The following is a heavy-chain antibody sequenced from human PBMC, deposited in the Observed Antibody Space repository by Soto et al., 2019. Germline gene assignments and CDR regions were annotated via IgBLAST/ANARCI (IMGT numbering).Heavy chain of an antibody. CDR2: ISGSGGST. Sequence: GGSLRLSCAASGFTFSSYAMSWVRQAPGKGLEWVSAISGSGGSTYYADSVKGRFTISRDNSKNTLYLQMNSLRAEDTAVYYCAKDQDSSGYYYGYFDYWGQGTLVTVSS. CDR3: AKDQDSSGYYYGYFDY. D-gene: IGHD3-22*01. V-gene: IGHV3-23*01. J-gene: IGHJ4*02. CDR1: GFTFSSYA.